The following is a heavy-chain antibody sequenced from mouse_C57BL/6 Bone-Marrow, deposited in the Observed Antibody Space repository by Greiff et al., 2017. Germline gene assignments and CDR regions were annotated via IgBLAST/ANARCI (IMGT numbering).Heavy chain of an antibody. CDR2: IDTSDSYT. D-gene: IGHD4-1*01. CDR1: GYTFTDYC. CDR3: ARLGRWYFDV. V-gene: IGHV1-69*01. Sequence: QVQLQQSGAELVMPGASVKMSCKASGYTFTDYCMHWVKQRPGQGLEWIGAIDTSDSYTSYNQKFKGKATLTVDESSSTAYMQLSSLTSEDSAVYYCARLGRWYFDVWGAGTTVTVSS. J-gene: IGHJ1*01.